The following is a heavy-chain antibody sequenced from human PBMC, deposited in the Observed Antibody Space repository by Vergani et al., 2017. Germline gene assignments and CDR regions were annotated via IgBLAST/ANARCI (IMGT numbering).Heavy chain of an antibody. Sequence: QVQLQESGPGLVKPSQTLSLTCTVSGGSISSGSYYWSWIRQPAGKGLEWIGRIYTRGATNYKPSLRSRAIMSVDASKKQFSLKLTSVTAADTAVYYCARDGGEYDKDALDVWGQGTNVTVTS. CDR1: GGSISSGSYY. J-gene: IGHJ3*01. V-gene: IGHV4-61*02. CDR2: IYTRGAT. CDR3: ARDGGEYDKDALDV. D-gene: IGHD2-21*01.